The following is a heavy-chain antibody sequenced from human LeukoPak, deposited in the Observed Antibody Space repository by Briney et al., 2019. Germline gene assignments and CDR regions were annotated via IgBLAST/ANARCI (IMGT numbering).Heavy chain of an antibody. D-gene: IGHD3-3*01. J-gene: IGHJ4*02. CDR1: GYTFTSYD. Sequence: ASVKVSCKASGYTFTSYDINWVRQATGQGLEWMGWMNPNSGNTGYAQKFQGRVTMTRNTSISTAYMELSSLRSEDTAVYYCARVGGHDYDFWSGYYTIDYWGQGTLVTVSS. CDR2: MNPNSGNT. V-gene: IGHV1-8*01. CDR3: ARVGGHDYDFWSGYYTIDY.